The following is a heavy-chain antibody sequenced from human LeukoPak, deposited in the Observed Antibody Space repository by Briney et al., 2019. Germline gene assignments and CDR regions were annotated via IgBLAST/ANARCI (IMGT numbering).Heavy chain of an antibody. Sequence: SETLSLTCTVSGDSISSYYWSWIRQPAGKGLEWIGRIYISGTTIYNPSLKGRVTMSVDTSKNQLSLKLRFVTAADTAVYYCARNSGDFWGQGTLVTVSS. D-gene: IGHD4-23*01. V-gene: IGHV4-4*07. CDR3: ARNSGDF. CDR2: IYISGTT. CDR1: GDSISSYY. J-gene: IGHJ4*02.